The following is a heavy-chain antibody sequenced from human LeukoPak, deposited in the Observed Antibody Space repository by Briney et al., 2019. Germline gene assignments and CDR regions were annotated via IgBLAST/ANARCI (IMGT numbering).Heavy chain of an antibody. D-gene: IGHD2/OR15-2a*01. CDR2: IYDSGST. J-gene: IGHJ6*02. CDR3: ARESLSGNYYGMDV. CDR1: GGSIRSSYYY. Sequence: SETLSLTCTVSGGSIRSSYYYWGWIRQPPGKGREWIGSIYDSGSTYYNPSLKSRVTISVDTSKNQFSLKLSSVTAADTAVYYCARESLSGNYYGMDVWGQGTTVTVSS. V-gene: IGHV4-39*07.